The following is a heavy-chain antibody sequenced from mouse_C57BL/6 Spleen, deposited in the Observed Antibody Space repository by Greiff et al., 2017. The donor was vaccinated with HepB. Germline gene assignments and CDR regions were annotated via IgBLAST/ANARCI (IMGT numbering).Heavy chain of an antibody. V-gene: IGHV2-5*01. CDR1: GFSLTSYG. CDR2: IWRGGST. CDR3: DKNDDGDYAMDY. D-gene: IGHD2-12*01. Sequence: VQLQQSGPGLVQPSQSLSITCTVSGFSLTSYGVHWVRQSPGKGLEWLGVIWRGGSTDYNAAFMSRLSITKDNSKSQVFFKMNSLQADDTAIYYCDKNDDGDYAMDYWGQGTSVTVSS. J-gene: IGHJ4*01.